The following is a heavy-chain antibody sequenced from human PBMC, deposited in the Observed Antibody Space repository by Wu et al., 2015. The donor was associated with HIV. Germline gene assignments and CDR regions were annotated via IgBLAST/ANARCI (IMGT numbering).Heavy chain of an antibody. CDR1: GGTFSSHP. D-gene: IGHD3-10*01. V-gene: IGHV1-18*04. Sequence: HVQLVQSGTEVKKPGSSVKVSCKAFGGNPGGTFSSHPFSWVRQAPGQGLQWMGWISAYNGNTNYAQKLQGRVTMTTDTSTSTAYMELRSLRSDDTAVYYCARDYTYYYGSGPAFDIWGQGTMVTVSS. CDR2: ISAYNGNT. CDR3: ARDYTYYYGSGPAFDI. J-gene: IGHJ3*02.